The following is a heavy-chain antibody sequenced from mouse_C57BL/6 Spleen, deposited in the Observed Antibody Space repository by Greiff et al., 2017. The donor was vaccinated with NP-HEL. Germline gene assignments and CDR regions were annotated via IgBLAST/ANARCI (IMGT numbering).Heavy chain of an antibody. CDR3: AREPYFDY. V-gene: IGHV1-76*01. CDR1: GYTFTDYY. Sequence: VQLQQSGAELVRPGASVKLSCKASGYTFTDYYINWVKQRPGQGLEWIARIYPGSGNTYYNEKFKGKATLTAEKSSSTAYMQLSSLTSEDSAVYFCAREPYFDYWGQGTTLTVSS. J-gene: IGHJ2*01. CDR2: IYPGSGNT.